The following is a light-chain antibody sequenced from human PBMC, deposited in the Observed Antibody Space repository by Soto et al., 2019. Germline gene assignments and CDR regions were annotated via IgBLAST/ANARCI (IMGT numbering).Light chain of an antibody. CDR1: SSDVGGYNY. CDR2: DVS. J-gene: IGLJ1*01. Sequence: QSVLTQPASVSGSPGQSITISCTGTSSDVGGYNYVSWYQQHPGKAPKLMIYDVSNRPSGVSNRFSGSKSGNTASLTISGLQPEDEDDYYCSSYTSSSTLLYVFGTGTKLTVL. V-gene: IGLV2-14*01. CDR3: SSYTSSSTLLYV.